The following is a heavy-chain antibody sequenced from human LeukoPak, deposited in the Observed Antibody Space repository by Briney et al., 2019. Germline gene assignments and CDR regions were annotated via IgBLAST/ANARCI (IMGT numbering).Heavy chain of an antibody. CDR2: INPEGSEK. Sequence: QTSETLSLTCTVSGGSISSSSYYWGWIRQPPGKGLEWVASINPEGSEKYSADSVKGRFTISRDNAKNSLYLQMDSLRVEDTAFYYCARDLAYSRLDCWGQGMLVTVSS. CDR1: GGSISSSSYY. D-gene: IGHD5-18*01. V-gene: IGHV3-7*01. J-gene: IGHJ4*02. CDR3: ARDLAYSRLDC.